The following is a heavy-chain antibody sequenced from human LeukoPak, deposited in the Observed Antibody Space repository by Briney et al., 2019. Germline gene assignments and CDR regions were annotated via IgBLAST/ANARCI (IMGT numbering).Heavy chain of an antibody. Sequence: PGGSLRLSCAASGFRFTDYYMSWIRQAPGKGPEWISYISSSYTHTNYADSVKGRFTMSRDNAKNSVYLQMNSLRVEDTAVYYCGRHSKEYNGYDSSFDYWGQGTLVTVSS. J-gene: IGHJ4*02. CDR3: GRHSKEYNGYDSSFDY. CDR1: GFRFTDYY. D-gene: IGHD5-12*01. CDR2: ISSSYTHT. V-gene: IGHV3-11*03.